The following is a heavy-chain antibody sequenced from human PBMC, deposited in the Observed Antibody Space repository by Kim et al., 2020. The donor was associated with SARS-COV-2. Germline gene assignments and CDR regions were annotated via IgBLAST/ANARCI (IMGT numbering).Heavy chain of an antibody. Sequence: GGSLRLSCAASGFTFSSYSMNWVRQAPGKGLEWVSSISSSSSYIYYADSVKGRFTISRDNAKNSLYLQMNSLRAEDTAVYYCARGTQGSSSWRRDGWFDPWGQGTLVTVSS. J-gene: IGHJ5*02. CDR2: ISSSSSYI. CDR1: GFTFSSYS. D-gene: IGHD6-13*01. CDR3: ARGTQGSSSWRRDGWFDP. V-gene: IGHV3-21*01.